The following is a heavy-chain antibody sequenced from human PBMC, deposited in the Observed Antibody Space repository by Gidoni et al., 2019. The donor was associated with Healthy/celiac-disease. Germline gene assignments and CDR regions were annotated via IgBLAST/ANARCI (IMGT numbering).Heavy chain of an antibody. D-gene: IGHD3-10*02. CDR3: ARGVFGPGGMDV. CDR1: GGSFSGYS. Sequence: QVQLQQWGAGLFKPSETLSLTCAVYGGSFSGYSWSWIRQPPGKGLEWIGEINHSGSTNYNPSLKSRVTISVDTSKNQFSLKLSSVTAADTAVYYCARGVFGPGGMDVWGQGTTVTVS. CDR2: INHSGST. J-gene: IGHJ6*02. V-gene: IGHV4-34*01.